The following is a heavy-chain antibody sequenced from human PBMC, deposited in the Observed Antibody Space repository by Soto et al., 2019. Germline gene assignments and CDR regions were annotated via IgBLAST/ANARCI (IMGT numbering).Heavy chain of an antibody. CDR1: GFTFSTYG. J-gene: IGHJ5*02. CDR3: GGLSRDTTLIRFPP. D-gene: IGHD1-1*01. Sequence: QVQLVESGGGVVQPGRALRLSCAASGFTFSTYGFHWVRQAPGMGLEWVAVISYDGNNKYYADSVKGRFTISRDNSKNRVYLKLNTLRVEAPALYYCGGLSRDTTLIRFPPWGRGARVGVSS. CDR2: ISYDGNNK. V-gene: IGHV3-30*03.